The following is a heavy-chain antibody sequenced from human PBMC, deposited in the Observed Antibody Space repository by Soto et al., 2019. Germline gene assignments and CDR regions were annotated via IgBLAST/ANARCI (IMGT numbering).Heavy chain of an antibody. Sequence: QVQLQQWGAGLLKPSETLSLTCAVYGGFVSSGSYYWSWIRQPPGKGLEWIGEMSHSGGTHFNPSLKGRVTRSVDTSKNQFSLKMASVTAADPALYYCARVERGTATTVVDAFDIWGPGTMVTVSS. CDR1: GGFVSSGSYY. D-gene: IGHD1-1*01. CDR3: ARVERGTATTVVDAFDI. J-gene: IGHJ3*02. CDR2: MSHSGGT. V-gene: IGHV4-34*01.